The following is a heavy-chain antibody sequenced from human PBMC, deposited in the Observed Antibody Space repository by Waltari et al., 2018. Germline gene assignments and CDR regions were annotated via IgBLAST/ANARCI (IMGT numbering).Heavy chain of an antibody. CDR3: ARRGYFDY. Sequence: QVQLVQSGAEVKKPGASVKVSCKASGYTFTSYAMNWVRQAPGQRLEWMGWINAGNGNTKYSQKFQGRVTITRDTSASTAYMELSSLRSEDTAVYYCARRGYFDYWGQGTLVTVSS. V-gene: IGHV1-3*01. CDR2: INAGNGNT. CDR1: GYTFTSYA. J-gene: IGHJ4*02.